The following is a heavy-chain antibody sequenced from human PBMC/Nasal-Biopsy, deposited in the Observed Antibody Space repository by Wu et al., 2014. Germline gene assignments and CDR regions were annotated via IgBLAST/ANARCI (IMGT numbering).Heavy chain of an antibody. CDR1: GFTFSSYA. J-gene: IGHJ4*02. CDR3: AKGEARVGATKEGPAMKDPNIDY. CDR2: ISGSGGST. Sequence: LRLSCAASGFTFSSYAMSWVRQAPGKGLEWVSAISGSGGSTYYADSVKGRFTISRDNSKNTLYLQMNSLRAEDTAVYYCAKGEARVGATKEGPAMKDPNIDYWGQGTLVTVSS. D-gene: IGHD1-26*01. V-gene: IGHV3-23*01.